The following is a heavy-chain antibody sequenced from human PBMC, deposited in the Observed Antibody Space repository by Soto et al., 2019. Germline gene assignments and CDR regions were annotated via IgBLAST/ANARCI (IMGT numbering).Heavy chain of an antibody. CDR2: IYYSGST. J-gene: IGHJ6*02. D-gene: IGHD5-12*01. V-gene: IGHV4-28*01. CDR1: GYSISSSNW. Sequence: SETLSLTCAVSGYSISSSNWWGWIRQPPGKGLEWIGYIYYSGSTYYNPSLKSRVTMSVDTSKNQFSLKLSSVTAVDTAVYYCARSDGYDWGGNYYYYGMDVWGQGTTVT. CDR3: ARSDGYDWGGNYYYYGMDV.